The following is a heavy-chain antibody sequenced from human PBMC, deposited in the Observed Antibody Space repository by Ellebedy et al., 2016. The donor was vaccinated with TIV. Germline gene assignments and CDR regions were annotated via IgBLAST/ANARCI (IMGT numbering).Heavy chain of an antibody. D-gene: IGHD5-24*01. Sequence: ASVKVSCKASGYTFTSYDINWVRQATGQGLEWMGWMNPNSGNTGYAQNFQARVTMTRNTSISTAYMELSSLRSEDTAVYYCARGIVEMATTYYYYGMDVWGQGTTVTVSS. CDR1: GYTFTSYD. V-gene: IGHV1-8*01. CDR3: ARGIVEMATTYYYYGMDV. CDR2: MNPNSGNT. J-gene: IGHJ6*02.